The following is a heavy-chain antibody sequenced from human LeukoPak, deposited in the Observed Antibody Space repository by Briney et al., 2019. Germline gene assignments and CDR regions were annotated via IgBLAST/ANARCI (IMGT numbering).Heavy chain of an antibody. D-gene: IGHD4/OR15-4a*01. CDR2: FRGSGVAT. CDR3: ARDVDYTNPRHDY. Sequence: PGGSLRLSRAASGFTFSSYAMNWVRQAPGKGLKWVSGFRGSGVATFYADSVKGRFTISRDNSKNTLYLQMNSLRAEDTAVYYCARDVDYTNPRHDYWGQGTLVTVSS. J-gene: IGHJ4*02. V-gene: IGHV3-23*01. CDR1: GFTFSSYA.